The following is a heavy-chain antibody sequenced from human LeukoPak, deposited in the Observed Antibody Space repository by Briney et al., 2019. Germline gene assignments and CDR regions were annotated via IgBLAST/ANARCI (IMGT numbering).Heavy chain of an antibody. J-gene: IGHJ5*02. V-gene: IGHV3-48*04. Sequence: GGSLRLSCAASGFTFSSHAMNWVRQAPGKGLEWISSISTDSLTIKYADFVSGQFTISRDNAEHLLFLQMNSLRAEDTAVYYCAKVREAAAANWFDPWGQGTLVTVSS. D-gene: IGHD6-13*01. CDR2: ISTDSLTI. CDR3: AKVREAAAANWFDP. CDR1: GFTFSSHA.